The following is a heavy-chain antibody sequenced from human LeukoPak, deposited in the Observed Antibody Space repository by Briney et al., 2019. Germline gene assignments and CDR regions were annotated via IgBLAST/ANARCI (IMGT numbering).Heavy chain of an antibody. CDR2: IYYSGST. D-gene: IGHD5-12*01. CDR1: GFTVSSNY. Sequence: GSLRLSCAASGFTVSSNYMSWIRQPPGKGLEWIGYIYYSGSTNYNPSLKSRVTISVDTSKNQFSLKLSSVTAADTAVYYCARSSGYDSDVYFDYWGQGTLVTVSS. V-gene: IGHV4-59*08. CDR3: ARSSGYDSDVYFDY. J-gene: IGHJ4*02.